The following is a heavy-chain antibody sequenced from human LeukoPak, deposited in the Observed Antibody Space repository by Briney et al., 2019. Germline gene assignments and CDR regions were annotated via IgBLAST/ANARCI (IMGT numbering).Heavy chain of an antibody. D-gene: IGHD3-22*01. V-gene: IGHV4-30-2*05. CDR1: GVAISRGGYA. Sequence: SETLSLTCAVSGVAISRGGYAWNWIRQPPGKGLEWIAYIYHSGTTYYNPSLKSRATISVDTSKNQFSLKLTSVTAADTAVYYCATLFYFYDSSDYWGQGTLVTVSS. CDR3: ATLFYFYDSSDY. J-gene: IGHJ4*02. CDR2: IYHSGTT.